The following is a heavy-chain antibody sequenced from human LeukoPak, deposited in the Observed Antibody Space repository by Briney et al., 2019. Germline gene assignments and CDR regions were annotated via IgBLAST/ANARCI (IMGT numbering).Heavy chain of an antibody. CDR3: ARAYCGGDCYLVQVAAFDI. V-gene: IGHV1-69*06. J-gene: IGHJ3*02. CDR2: IIPIFGTA. CDR1: GGTFSSYA. D-gene: IGHD2-21*02. Sequence: SVKVSCKASGGTFSSYAISWVRQAPGQGLEWMGGIIPIFGTANYAQKFQGRVTITADKSTSTAYMELSSLRSEDTAVCYCARAYCGGDCYLVQVAAFDIWGQGTMVTVSS.